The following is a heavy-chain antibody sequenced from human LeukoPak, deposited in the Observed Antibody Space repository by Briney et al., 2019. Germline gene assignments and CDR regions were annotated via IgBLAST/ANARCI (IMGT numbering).Heavy chain of an antibody. D-gene: IGHD2-15*01. Sequence: SETLSLTCTVYGGSFSGYYWSWIRQPPGKGLEWVGEINHSGSTNYNPSLKSRVTISVDTSKNQFSLKLSSVTAADTAVYYCARVKRGAAYYYYMDVWGKGTTVTISS. V-gene: IGHV4-34*01. CDR2: INHSGST. CDR3: ARVKRGAAYYYYMDV. J-gene: IGHJ6*03. CDR1: GGSFSGYY.